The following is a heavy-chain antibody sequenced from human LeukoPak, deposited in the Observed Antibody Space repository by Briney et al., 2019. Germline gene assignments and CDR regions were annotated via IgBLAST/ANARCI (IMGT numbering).Heavy chain of an antibody. CDR1: GFTVSSNY. J-gene: IGHJ6*03. Sequence: GGSLRLSCAASGFTVSSNYMSWVRQAPGKGLEWVSVIYSGGSTYYADSVKGRFTISRDNAKNSLYLQMNSLRAEDTAVYYCAREEVVRGAYYYYYYMDVWGKGTTVTVSS. CDR3: AREEVVRGAYYYYYYMDV. V-gene: IGHV3-53*01. CDR2: IYSGGST. D-gene: IGHD3-10*01.